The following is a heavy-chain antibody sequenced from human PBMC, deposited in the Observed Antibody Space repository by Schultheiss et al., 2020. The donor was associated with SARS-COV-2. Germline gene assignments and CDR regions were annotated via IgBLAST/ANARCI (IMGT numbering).Heavy chain of an antibody. J-gene: IGHJ6*02. CDR1: GFTFSSYA. V-gene: IGHV3-23*01. CDR2: ISGSGGST. D-gene: IGHD2-8*01. Sequence: GGSLRLSCAASGFTFSSYAMSWVRQAPGKGLEWVSAISGSGGSTYYADSVKGRFTISRDNSKNTLYLQMNSLIAEDTAVYYCAGNGVYYYYGMDVWGQGTTVTVSS. CDR3: AGNGVYYYYGMDV.